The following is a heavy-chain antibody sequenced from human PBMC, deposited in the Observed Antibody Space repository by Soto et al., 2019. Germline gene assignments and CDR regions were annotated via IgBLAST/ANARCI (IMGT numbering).Heavy chain of an antibody. Sequence: LRLSCAASGFTFDDYTMHWVRQAPGKGLEWVSLISWDGGSTYYADSVKGRFTISRDNSKNSLYLQMNSLRTEDTALYYCAKAPSYDSGGPDYWGQGTLVTVSS. D-gene: IGHD3-22*01. CDR3: AKAPSYDSGGPDY. J-gene: IGHJ4*02. CDR2: ISWDGGST. V-gene: IGHV3-43*01. CDR1: GFTFDDYT.